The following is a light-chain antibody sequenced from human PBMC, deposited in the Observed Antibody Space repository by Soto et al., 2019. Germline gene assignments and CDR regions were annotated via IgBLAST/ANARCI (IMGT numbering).Light chain of an antibody. CDR2: GAS. Sequence: EIVLTHSPGTLSLSPGERATLSCRSSQSVSNNYLAWYQQKPGQAPRLLIYGASNRATGIPDRFSGSGSGTEFTLTISSLQSEDFAVYYCQQYDNWPLNFGGGTKVDIK. V-gene: IGKV3-20*01. CDR3: QQYDNWPLN. CDR1: QSVSNNY. J-gene: IGKJ4*01.